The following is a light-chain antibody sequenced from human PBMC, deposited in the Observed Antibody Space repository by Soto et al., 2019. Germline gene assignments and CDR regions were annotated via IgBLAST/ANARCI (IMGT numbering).Light chain of an antibody. V-gene: IGKV3-20*01. CDR3: QQYGRSPWT. J-gene: IGKJ1*01. CDR2: GAS. Sequence: EIVLAQSPCTLSLSPGERATLSCRASQSVSSSYLAWSQQKTGQAPRLLIYGASSRATGIPDRFSGSGSGTDFTLTISRLEPEDFAVFYCQQYGRSPWTFGQGTKVE. CDR1: QSVSSSY.